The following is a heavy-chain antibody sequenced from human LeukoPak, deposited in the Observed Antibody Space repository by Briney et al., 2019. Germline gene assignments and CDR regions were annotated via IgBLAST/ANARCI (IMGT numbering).Heavy chain of an antibody. CDR2: SYSGGNA. D-gene: IGHD2-2*01. Sequence: NPSEPLSLTCTVSGASTSAYYWSWIRQPPGKGLEWIGYSYSGGNANHNPSLKTRVTISIDTSENQFSLRLTSVTAADTAVYYCARDVGNEVPATIVYWGQGTLVTVSS. J-gene: IGHJ4*02. CDR3: ARDVGNEVPATIVY. V-gene: IGHV4-59*01. CDR1: GASTSAYY.